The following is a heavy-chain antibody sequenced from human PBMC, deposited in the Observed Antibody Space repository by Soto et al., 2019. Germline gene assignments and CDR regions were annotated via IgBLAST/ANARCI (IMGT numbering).Heavy chain of an antibody. J-gene: IGHJ5*02. CDR1: GYTSTSYG. Sequence: EASVKVSCKASGYTSTSYGISWVRQAPGQGLEWMGWISAYNGNTNYAQKLQGRVTMTTDTSTSTAYMELRSLRSDDTAVYYCAREPGSGHDHWFDPWGQGTLVTVSS. V-gene: IGHV1-18*04. D-gene: IGHD6-19*01. CDR3: AREPGSGHDHWFDP. CDR2: ISAYNGNT.